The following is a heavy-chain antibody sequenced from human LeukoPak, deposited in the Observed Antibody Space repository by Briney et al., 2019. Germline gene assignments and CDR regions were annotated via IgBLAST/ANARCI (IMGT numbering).Heavy chain of an antibody. Sequence: PGGSLRLSCAASGFTFSSYGMSWVRQAPGKGLEWVSAISGSGGSTYYADSVKGRFTISRDNSKNTLYLQMNSLRAEDTAVYYCARELVVPAAMPLHPDAFDIWGQGTMVTVSS. V-gene: IGHV3-23*01. CDR3: ARELVVPAAMPLHPDAFDI. CDR2: ISGSGGST. J-gene: IGHJ3*02. D-gene: IGHD2-2*01. CDR1: GFTFSSYG.